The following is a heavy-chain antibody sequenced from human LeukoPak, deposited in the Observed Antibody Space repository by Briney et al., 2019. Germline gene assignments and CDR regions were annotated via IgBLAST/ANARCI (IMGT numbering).Heavy chain of an antibody. J-gene: IGHJ4*02. CDR3: ARGYYYDSSGSRALGY. CDR2: INHSGST. CDR1: GGSFSGYY. Sequence: PSETLSLTCAVYGGSFSGYYWSWIRQPPGKGLEWIGEINHSGSTNYNPSLKSRVTISVDTSKNQFSLKLSSVTAADTAVYYCARGYYYDSSGSRALGYWGQGTLVTVS. D-gene: IGHD3-22*01. V-gene: IGHV4-34*01.